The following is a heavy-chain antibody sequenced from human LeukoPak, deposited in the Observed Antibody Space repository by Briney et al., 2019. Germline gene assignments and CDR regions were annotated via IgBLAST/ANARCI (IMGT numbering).Heavy chain of an antibody. J-gene: IGHJ3*02. CDR2: SNPNSGGT. CDR3: ARDLSMTMVVTRDALDI. CDR1: GYSFTGYY. D-gene: IGHD4-23*01. Sequence: ASVKVSCKASGYSFTGYYMHWGRQAPAQRVECMGRSNPNSGGTNYAQKFQGRVTMTRDTSISTAYMELSSLRSDDTAVYYCARDLSMTMVVTRDALDIWGQGTMVTVSS. V-gene: IGHV1-2*06.